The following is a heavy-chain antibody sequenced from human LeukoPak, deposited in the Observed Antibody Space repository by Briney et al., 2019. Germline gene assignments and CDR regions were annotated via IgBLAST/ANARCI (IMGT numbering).Heavy chain of an antibody. CDR1: GFTFSSSW. CDR3: AKEGSIVRWPRYYFDY. Sequence: PGGSLRLSCAASGFTFSSSWMHWVRQAPGKGLVWVSRINSDGSGTTYADSVKGRFTISRDNSKNSLYLQMNSLRAEDTALYYCAKEGSIVRWPRYYFDYWGHGTLVTVSS. V-gene: IGHV3-74*01. D-gene: IGHD3-10*01. CDR2: INSDGSGT. J-gene: IGHJ4*01.